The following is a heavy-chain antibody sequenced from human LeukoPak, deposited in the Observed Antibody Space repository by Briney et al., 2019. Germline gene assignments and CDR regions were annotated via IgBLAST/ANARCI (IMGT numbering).Heavy chain of an antibody. Sequence: SVKVSCKASGGTFSSYAISWVRQAPGQGLEWMGGIIPIFGTANYAQKFRGRVTITADESTSTAYMELSSLRSEDTAVYYCASYGFRGSGSYDFDYWGQGTLVTVSS. CDR1: GGTFSSYA. D-gene: IGHD3-10*01. CDR2: IIPIFGTA. V-gene: IGHV1-69*13. CDR3: ASYGFRGSGSYDFDY. J-gene: IGHJ4*02.